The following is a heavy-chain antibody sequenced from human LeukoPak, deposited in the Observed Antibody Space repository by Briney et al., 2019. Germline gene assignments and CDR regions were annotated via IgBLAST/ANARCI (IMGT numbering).Heavy chain of an antibody. CDR1: GGSISSGGHY. CDR3: ARERVDDRFLETYYFDY. V-gene: IGHV4-61*08. Sequence: PSQTLSLTCTVSGGSISSGGHYWSWIRQSPGKGLEWIGYIYYSGSTNYNPSLKSRVTISVDTSKNQFSLKLSSVTAADTAVYYCARERVDDRFLETYYFDYWGQGTQVTVSS. D-gene: IGHD3-3*01. CDR2: IYYSGST. J-gene: IGHJ4*02.